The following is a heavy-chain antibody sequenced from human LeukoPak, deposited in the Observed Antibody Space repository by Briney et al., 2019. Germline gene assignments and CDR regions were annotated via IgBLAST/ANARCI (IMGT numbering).Heavy chain of an antibody. CDR1: GFTFSSYV. J-gene: IGHJ4*02. Sequence: GGSLRLSCAASGFTFSSYVMHWVRQAPGKGLEWVAVISYDGSNKYYADSVKGRFTISRDNSKNTLYLQMNSLRAEDTAVYYCAKDPYLGSYQHFDYWGQGTLVTVSS. V-gene: IGHV3-30*18. CDR2: ISYDGSNK. D-gene: IGHD5-18*01. CDR3: AKDPYLGSYQHFDY.